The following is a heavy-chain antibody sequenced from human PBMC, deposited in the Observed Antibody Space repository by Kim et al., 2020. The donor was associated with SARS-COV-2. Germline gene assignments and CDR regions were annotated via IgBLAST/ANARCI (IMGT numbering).Heavy chain of an antibody. J-gene: IGHJ6*02. D-gene: IGHD3-22*01. CDR1: GFTFGDYA. V-gene: IGHV3-9*01. Sequence: GGSLRLSCAASGFTFGDYAMHWVRQAPGQGLYFVSFLSFPSCYIGYADSVKGRFTISRDNAKNSLYLQMNSLIAEDTALYYCAKDFSAYDSSGSYYPYPYYGIYVWGPGSPVTVSS. CDR3: AKDFSAYDSSGSYYPYPYYGIYV. CDR2: LSFPSCYI.